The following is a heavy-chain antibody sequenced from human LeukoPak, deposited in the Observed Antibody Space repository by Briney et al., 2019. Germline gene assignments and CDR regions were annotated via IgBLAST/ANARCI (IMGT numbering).Heavy chain of an antibody. CDR1: GFTFSSYD. CDR2: IWYDGSNK. Sequence: PGGSLRLSCAASGFTFSSYDMHWVRQAPGKGLEWVALIWYDGSNKNYADSVKGRFTISRDNSKNTLFLQMNSLRAEDTAVYYCAREASDAFDIWGQGTMGTVSS. V-gene: IGHV3-33*01. J-gene: IGHJ3*02. CDR3: AREASDAFDI.